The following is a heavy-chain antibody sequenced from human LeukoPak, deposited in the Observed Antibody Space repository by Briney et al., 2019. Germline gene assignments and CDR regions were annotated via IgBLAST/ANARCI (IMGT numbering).Heavy chain of an antibody. V-gene: IGHV3-30*18. J-gene: IGHJ6*02. CDR2: ISYDGSNK. D-gene: IGHD6-13*01. CDR1: GFTFSSYG. CDR3: AKSLGEYSSSWLYYYYYGMDV. Sequence: GSLRLSCAASGFTFSSYGMHWVRQAPGRGLEWVAVISYDGSNKYYADSVKGRFTISRDNSKNTLYLQMNSLRAEDTAVYYCAKSLGEYSSSWLYYYYYGMDVWGQGTTVTVSS.